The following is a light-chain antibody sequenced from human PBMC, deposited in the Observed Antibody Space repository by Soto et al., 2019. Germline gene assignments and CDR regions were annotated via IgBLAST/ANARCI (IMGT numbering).Light chain of an antibody. CDR2: ENN. CDR1: SSNIGNNY. J-gene: IGLJ2*01. V-gene: IGLV1-51*02. CDR3: GTWASSLSAVV. Sequence: QSVLTQPPSVSAAPGQKVTISCSGSSSNIGNNYVSWYQQLPGTAPNLLIYENNKRPSGIPDRFSGSKSGTSATLGITGLQTGDEADYYCGTWASSLSAVVFGGGTKLTVL.